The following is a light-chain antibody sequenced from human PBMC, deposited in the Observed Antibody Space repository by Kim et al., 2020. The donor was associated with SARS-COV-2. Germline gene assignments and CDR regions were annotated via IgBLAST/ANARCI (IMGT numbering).Light chain of an antibody. V-gene: IGKV3-20*01. CDR1: QSVSSRH. CDR3: QQYGRSPLN. CDR2: GAT. J-gene: IGKJ4*01. Sequence: SPGNKRTGCRMASQSVSSRHKAWYQQKPDKAPRRLIYGATTRATGIPDRFSGSGSGTDFTLTISRLEPEDFAVYYFQQYGRSPLNFGGGTKVDIK.